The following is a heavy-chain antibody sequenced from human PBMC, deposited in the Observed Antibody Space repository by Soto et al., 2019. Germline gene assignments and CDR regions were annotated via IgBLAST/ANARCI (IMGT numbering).Heavy chain of an antibody. V-gene: IGHV3-30*18. Sequence: QVQVVESGGGVVQPGRSLRLSCAASGFTFSIYGMHWVHQAPGKGLEWVAVISYDGSNQYYGGSVKGRFTISRDNSKNMVFLQMTSLGAEDTAVYYCAKESQRGTAYGMDVWGQGTTVTVSS. CDR3: AKESQRGTAYGMDV. J-gene: IGHJ6*02. CDR1: GFTFSIYG. D-gene: IGHD5-18*01. CDR2: ISYDGSNQ.